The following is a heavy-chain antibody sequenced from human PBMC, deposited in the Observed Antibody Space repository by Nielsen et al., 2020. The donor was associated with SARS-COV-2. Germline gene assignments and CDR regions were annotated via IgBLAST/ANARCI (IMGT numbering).Heavy chain of an antibody. V-gene: IGHV1-18*01. CDR2: ISAYNGNT. J-gene: IGHJ6*02. D-gene: IGHD6-19*01. CDR1: GGTFSSYA. CDR3: ARDEAVLRAVAGTGGMDV. Sequence: APVKVSCKASGGTFSSYAISWVRQAPGQGLEWMGWISAYNGNTNYAQKLQGRVTMTTDTSTSTAYMELRSLRSDDTAVYYCARDEAVLRAVAGTGGMDVWGQGTTVTVSS.